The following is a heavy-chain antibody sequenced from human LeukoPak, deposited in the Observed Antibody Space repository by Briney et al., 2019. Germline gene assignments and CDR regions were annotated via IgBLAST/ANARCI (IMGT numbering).Heavy chain of an antibody. J-gene: IGHJ4*02. V-gene: IGHV3-7*01. D-gene: IGHD4-11*01. Sequence: GESLRLSCAASGFPFSSYWMAWVRQAPGKGLEWVASIKQDGGETFYVDSVKGRFTISRDNAKNSLYLQMNSLRAEDTAVYYCTREDHSNYNYWGQGTLVTVSS. CDR1: GFPFSSYW. CDR3: TREDHSNYNY. CDR2: IKQDGGET.